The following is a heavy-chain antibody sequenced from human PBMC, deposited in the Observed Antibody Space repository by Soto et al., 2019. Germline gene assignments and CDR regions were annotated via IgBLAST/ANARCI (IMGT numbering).Heavy chain of an antibody. V-gene: IGHV4-30-4*01. CDR3: ARWVEVSLDYFDS. D-gene: IGHD1-1*01. J-gene: IGHJ4*02. CDR1: GGSISSGDYY. CDR2: IYYSGST. Sequence: SETLSLTCTVSGGSISSGDYYWSWIRQPPGKGLEWIGYIYYSGSTYYNPSLKGRVGILVDTSRNQFSLNLNSMTVADAAVYYCARWVEVSLDYFDSWGQGIPVTVSS.